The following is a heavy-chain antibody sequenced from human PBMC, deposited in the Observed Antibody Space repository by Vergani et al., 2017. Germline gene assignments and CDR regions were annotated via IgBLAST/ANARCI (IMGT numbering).Heavy chain of an antibody. J-gene: IGHJ4*02. V-gene: IGHV3-30*18. CDR1: GFTFSSYG. CDR3: AKDRRDGYNLFDY. Sequence: QVQLVESGGGVVQPGRSLRLSCAASGFTFSSYGMHWVRQAPGKGLEWVAVISYDGSNKYYADSVKGRFTISRDNSKNTLYLQMNSLRAEDTAVYYCAKDRRDGYNLFDYWGQGTLVTVSS. D-gene: IGHD5-24*01. CDR2: ISYDGSNK.